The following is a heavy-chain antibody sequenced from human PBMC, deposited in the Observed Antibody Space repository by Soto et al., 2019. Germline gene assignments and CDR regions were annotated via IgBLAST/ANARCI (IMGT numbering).Heavy chain of an antibody. Sequence: PSETLSLTCTVSGGSISSGDYYWSWIRQPPGKGLEWIGYIYYSGSTYYNPSLKSRVTISVDTSKNQFSLKLSSVTAADTAVCYCASYYYDSSVFSYWGQGTLVTVSS. CDR2: IYYSGST. J-gene: IGHJ4*02. D-gene: IGHD3-22*01. CDR3: ASYYYDSSVFSY. CDR1: GGSISSGDYY. V-gene: IGHV4-30-4*01.